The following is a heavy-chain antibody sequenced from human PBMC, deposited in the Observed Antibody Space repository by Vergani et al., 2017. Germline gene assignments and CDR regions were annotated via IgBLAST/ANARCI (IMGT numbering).Heavy chain of an antibody. D-gene: IGHD6-13*01. J-gene: IGHJ4*02. Sequence: EVQLVESGGGLVQPGGSLRLSCAASGFTFSSYWMSWVRQAPGKGLEWVANIKQDGSEKYYVDSVKGRFTISRDNAKNSLYLQMNSLRAEDTAVYYCARDSSSSWGPVCYWGQGTLVTVSS. CDR1: GFTFSSYW. V-gene: IGHV3-7*03. CDR3: ARDSSSSWGPVCY. CDR2: IKQDGSEK.